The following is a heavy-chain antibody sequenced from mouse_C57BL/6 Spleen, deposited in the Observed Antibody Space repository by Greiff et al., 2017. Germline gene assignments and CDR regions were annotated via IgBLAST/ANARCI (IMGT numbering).Heavy chain of an antibody. CDR3: TSNATWFAY. J-gene: IGHJ3*01. CDR2: ISSGGDYI. V-gene: IGHV5-9-1*02. CDR1: GFTFSSYA. Sequence: EVMLVESGEGLVKPGGSLKLSCAASGFTFSSYAMSWVRQTPEKRLEWVAYISSGGDYIYYADTVKGRFTISRDNARNTLYLQMSRLKSEDTAMYYCTSNATWFAYWGQGTLVTVSA.